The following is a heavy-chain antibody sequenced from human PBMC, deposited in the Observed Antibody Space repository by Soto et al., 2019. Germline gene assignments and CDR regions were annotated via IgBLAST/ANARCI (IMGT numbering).Heavy chain of an antibody. CDR1: GYTFTGYY. J-gene: IGHJ5*02. D-gene: IGHD3-16*01. V-gene: IGHV1-2*02. CDR3: ARSLWGLYTAGPDSCFDP. CDR2: INPHSGGT. Sequence: ASVKVSCKASGYTFTGYYIHWVRQAPGQGLEWMGWINPHSGGTNYAQRFLGRVTVTRDTSINTAYMELSRLRPDDTAVYYCARSLWGLYTAGPDSCFDPWGQGTLVTVSS.